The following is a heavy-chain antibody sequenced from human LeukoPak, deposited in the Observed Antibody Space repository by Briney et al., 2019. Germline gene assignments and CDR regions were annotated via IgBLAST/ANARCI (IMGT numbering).Heavy chain of an antibody. V-gene: IGHV3-23*01. D-gene: IGHD4-17*01. CDR1: GFMFSNYV. J-gene: IGHJ4*02. CDR3: AKDRDDSGDYVFDH. CDR2: IGRSGHFT. Sequence: GGSLRLSCAASGFMFSNYVMSWVRQAPGKGLEWVSVIGRSGHFTNYADSVKGRFTISRDNSKDTLSLQMSSLRAEDTAIYYCAKDRDDSGDYVFDHWGQGILVTVSS.